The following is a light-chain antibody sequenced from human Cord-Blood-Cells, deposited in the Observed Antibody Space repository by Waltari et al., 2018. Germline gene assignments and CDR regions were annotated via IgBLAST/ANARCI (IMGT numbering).Light chain of an antibody. CDR1: SSDVGGSNY. Sequence: QSALTQPPSASGSPGQSVTISCTGTSSDVGGSNYVSWYQPHPGKAPKLMIYGVSKRPSGVPDRFSGSKSGNTASLTVSGLQAEDEADYYCSSYAGSNNPMGFFVFGTGTKVTVL. CDR2: GVS. V-gene: IGLV2-8*01. J-gene: IGLJ1*01. CDR3: SSYAGSNNPMGFFV.